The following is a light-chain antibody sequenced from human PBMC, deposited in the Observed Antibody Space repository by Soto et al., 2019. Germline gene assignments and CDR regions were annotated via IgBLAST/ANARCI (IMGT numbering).Light chain of an antibody. CDR2: YDR. V-gene: IGLV3-21*04. CDR1: DIGSKS. J-gene: IGLJ2*01. CDR3: QVWYSGSDHVV. Sequence: SYELTQPPSVSVAPGKTARITCGESDIGSKSVHWYQQKPGQAPVLVIYYDRHRPSGIPERFSGSNSGNTATLTISRVEAGDEADYYCQVWYSGSDHVVFGGGTKVTVL.